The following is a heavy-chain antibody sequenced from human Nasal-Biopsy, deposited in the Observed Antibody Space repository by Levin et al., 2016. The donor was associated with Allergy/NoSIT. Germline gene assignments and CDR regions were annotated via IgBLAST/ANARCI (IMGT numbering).Heavy chain of an antibody. CDR1: GFTFSDYY. D-gene: IGHD6-13*01. CDR3: ARDVGNTAAVSTRRYFDL. Sequence: GGSLRLSCAASGFTFSDYYLSWIRQAPGKGLEWISYIGPTSASDSKYADSVKGRFIVSRNNAGNTLYLEMNNVGGDDTAIYFCARDVGNTAAVSTRRYFDLWGRGTLVTVSS. J-gene: IGHJ2*01. V-gene: IGHV3-11*05. CDR2: IGPTSASDS.